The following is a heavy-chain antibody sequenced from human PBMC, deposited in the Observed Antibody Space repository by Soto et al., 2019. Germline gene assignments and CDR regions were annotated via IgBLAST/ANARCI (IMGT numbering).Heavy chain of an antibody. V-gene: IGHV4-31*03. CDR3: ARRPTGSGSSFFDY. CDR1: AGSITSDEYY. J-gene: IGHJ4*02. D-gene: IGHD3-10*01. Sequence: SETLSLTCTVSAGSITSDEYYWNWIRYRPGKGCEWIGFIHHTGSTFYNPSLESRASISIDTSESQFSLNLASVTVADTAVYYCARRPTGSGSSFFDYWGPGTLVTVSS. CDR2: IHHTGST.